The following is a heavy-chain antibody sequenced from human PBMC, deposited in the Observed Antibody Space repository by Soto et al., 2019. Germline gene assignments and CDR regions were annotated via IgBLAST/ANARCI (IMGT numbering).Heavy chain of an antibody. Sequence: QVQLVQSGAEVKKPGASVKVSCKASGYTFTSYDINWVRQATGQGLEWMGWMNPNRGNTGYAQKFQGRVNITMNTSISTAYMELSSLRSEDTAVYYCARSGQVGNWFDPWGQGTLVTVSS. J-gene: IGHJ5*02. V-gene: IGHV1-8*01. CDR2: MNPNRGNT. CDR3: ARSGQVGNWFDP. D-gene: IGHD3-3*01. CDR1: GYTFTSYD.